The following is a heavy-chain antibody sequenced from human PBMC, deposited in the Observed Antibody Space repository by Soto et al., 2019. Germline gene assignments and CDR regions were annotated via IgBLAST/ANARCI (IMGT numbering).Heavy chain of an antibody. V-gene: IGHV1-2*04. CDR2: INPKSGAT. CDR1: GYTFTDYW. Sequence: QVHLVQSGAEVQKPGASVKVSCKASGYTFTDYWIHWVRQAPGQGLEWMGWINPKSGATNYAQKFQGWVTMTRDTSISTVYFDLSRLTSDDTAIYYCARDLCGGNCPGIWYFDLWGRGTLVTVSS. D-gene: IGHD2-21*01. J-gene: IGHJ2*01. CDR3: ARDLCGGNCPGIWYFDL.